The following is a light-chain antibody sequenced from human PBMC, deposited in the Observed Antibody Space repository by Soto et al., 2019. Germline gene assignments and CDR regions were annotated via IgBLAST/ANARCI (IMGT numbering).Light chain of an antibody. CDR3: QQINSFPPT. CDR1: QSISTW. Sequence: DIQMTQSPSTLSASVGDRVTITCRAGQSISTWLAWYQQKSGRAPRLLISDASSLQTGVPSRFSGSGSGTGFALTISSLQPEDFATYYCQQINSFPPTFGGGTKVDIK. J-gene: IGKJ4*01. V-gene: IGKV1-5*01. CDR2: DAS.